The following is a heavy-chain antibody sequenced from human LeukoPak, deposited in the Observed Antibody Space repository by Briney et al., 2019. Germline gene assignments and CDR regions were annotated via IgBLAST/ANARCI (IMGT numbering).Heavy chain of an antibody. CDR1: GGSINSGSYF. CDR3: ARGGGYDPFDY. V-gene: IGHV4-61*02. CDR2: IHTSGTT. D-gene: IGHD5-12*01. J-gene: IGHJ4*02. Sequence: SETLSLTCSVSGGSINSGSYFWSWIRQPAGKGQEWVGRIHTSGTTNYNPSLKSRVTISIDTSKNQFSLKLSSVIAADTAVYYCARGGGYDPFDYWGQGTLVTVSS.